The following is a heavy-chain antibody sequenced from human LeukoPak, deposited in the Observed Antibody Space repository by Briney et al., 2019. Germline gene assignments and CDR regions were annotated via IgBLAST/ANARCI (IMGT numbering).Heavy chain of an antibody. CDR2: ISGSGGST. CDR3: AKGEYDIPRYYGMDV. D-gene: IGHD3-9*01. J-gene: IGHJ6*02. Sequence: PGGSLRLSCAASGFTFSSCAMSWVRQAPGKGLEWVSAISGSGGSTYYADSVKGRFTISRDNSKNTLHLQMNSLRAEDTAVYYCAKGEYDIPRYYGMDVWGQGTTVTVSS. CDR1: GFTFSSCA. V-gene: IGHV3-23*01.